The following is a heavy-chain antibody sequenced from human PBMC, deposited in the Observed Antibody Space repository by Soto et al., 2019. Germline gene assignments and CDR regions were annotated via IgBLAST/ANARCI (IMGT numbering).Heavy chain of an antibody. V-gene: IGHV4-39*02. Sequence: SETLSLTCTVSGGSISSSSYYWGWIRQPPGKGLEWIGSIYYSGSTYYNPSLKSRVTISVDTSKNQFSLKLSSVTAADTAVYYCARESDDFWSGYCYFDYWGQGTLVTVSS. CDR2: IYYSGST. J-gene: IGHJ4*02. CDR1: GGSISSSSYY. CDR3: ARESDDFWSGYCYFDY. D-gene: IGHD3-3*01.